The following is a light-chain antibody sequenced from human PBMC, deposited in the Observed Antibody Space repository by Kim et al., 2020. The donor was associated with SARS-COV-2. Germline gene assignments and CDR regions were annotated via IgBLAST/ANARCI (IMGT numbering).Light chain of an antibody. Sequence: ALGQTATITGGGNSIGRKDVHCNHKNPGQAPELVINRDNNRPSGIPERFSASNSGNTATLTFSGAQAGDEADYYCQVWDSSSWVFGGGTQLTVL. CDR1: SIGRKD. J-gene: IGLJ3*02. CDR2: RDN. V-gene: IGLV3-9*01. CDR3: QVWDSSSWV.